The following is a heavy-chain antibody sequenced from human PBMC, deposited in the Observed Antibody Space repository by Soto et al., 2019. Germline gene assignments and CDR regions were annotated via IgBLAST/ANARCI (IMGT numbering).Heavy chain of an antibody. D-gene: IGHD6-19*01. Sequence: QVQLVESGGGVVQPGVALRLSCAASGFTFSSTGMHWVRQAPGKGLEWVAVISHDGGNKYYGDSVKGRSTISRDNSKNTLYLQMNSLRADDTAVYYCAKDWGIAVAAHWGQGTLVTVSS. CDR2: ISHDGGNK. V-gene: IGHV3-30*18. CDR1: GFTFSSTG. J-gene: IGHJ4*02. CDR3: AKDWGIAVAAH.